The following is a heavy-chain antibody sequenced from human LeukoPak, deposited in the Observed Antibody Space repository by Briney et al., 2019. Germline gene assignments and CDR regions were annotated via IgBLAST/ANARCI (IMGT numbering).Heavy chain of an antibody. CDR2: IIPIFGTA. V-gene: IGHV1-69*13. D-gene: IGHD3-22*01. Sequence: GASVNVSCKASGGTFRSYAISWVRQAPGQGLEWMGGIIPIFGTANYAQKFQGRVTITADESTSTAYMELSSLRSEDTAVYYCARVDYYDSSGPNFDYWGQGTLVTVSS. CDR1: GGTFRSYA. J-gene: IGHJ4*02. CDR3: ARVDYYDSSGPNFDY.